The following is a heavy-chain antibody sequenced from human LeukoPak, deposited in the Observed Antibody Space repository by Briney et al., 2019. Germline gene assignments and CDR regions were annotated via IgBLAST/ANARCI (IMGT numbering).Heavy chain of an antibody. CDR3: ARGFIAHFYGSSSHDY. Sequence: PSETLSLTCAVYGGSFSDYYWAWIRQPPGKGLELIGEINHNRGINYNPSLKSRVTLSLDTSMNHVSLRLTSVTAEDTGVYYCARGFIAHFYGSSSHDYWGQGTLVSVSS. J-gene: IGHJ4*02. CDR2: INHNRGI. V-gene: IGHV4-34*01. D-gene: IGHD3-10*01. CDR1: GGSFSDYY.